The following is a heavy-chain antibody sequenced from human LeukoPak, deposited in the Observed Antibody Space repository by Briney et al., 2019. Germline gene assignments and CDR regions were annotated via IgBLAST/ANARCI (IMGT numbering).Heavy chain of an antibody. Sequence: SETLSLTCAVYGGSFSGYYWSWIRQPPGKGLEWIGEINHSGSTNYNPSLKSRVTISVGTSKNQFSLKLSSVTAADTAVYYCARVRRELRKVHYYYYYMDVWGKGTTVTVSS. J-gene: IGHJ6*03. CDR2: INHSGST. CDR3: ARVRRELRKVHYYYYYMDV. V-gene: IGHV4-34*01. CDR1: GGSFSGYY. D-gene: IGHD1-7*01.